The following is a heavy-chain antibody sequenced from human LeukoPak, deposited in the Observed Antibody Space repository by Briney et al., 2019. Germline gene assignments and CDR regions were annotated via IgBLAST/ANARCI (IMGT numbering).Heavy chain of an antibody. CDR2: IIPIFGTA. CDR1: GGTFSSYA. D-gene: IGHD3-3*01. J-gene: IGHJ4*02. CDR3: ARMAIFGVVIFDY. V-gene: IGHV1-69*13. Sequence: ASVKVSCKASGGTFSSYAISWVRQAPGQGLAWMGGIIPIFGTADYAQKFQGRVTITADESTSTAYMELSSLRSEDTAVYYCARMAIFGVVIFDYWGQGTLVTVSS.